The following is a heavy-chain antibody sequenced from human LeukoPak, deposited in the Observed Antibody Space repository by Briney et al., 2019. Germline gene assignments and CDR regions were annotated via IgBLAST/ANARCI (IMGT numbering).Heavy chain of an antibody. CDR3: AKDYSNSGNYFSRD. CDR2: ISFDGSNK. Sequence: PGGSLRLSCAASGFTLSSFGMHWVRQAPGKGLEWVAVISFDGSNKYYADSVKGRFTISRDNSKNTLYLQMNSLRAEDTAVYYCAKDYSNSGNYFSRDWGQGTLVTVSS. J-gene: IGHJ1*01. D-gene: IGHD3-10*01. V-gene: IGHV3-30*18. CDR1: GFTLSSFG.